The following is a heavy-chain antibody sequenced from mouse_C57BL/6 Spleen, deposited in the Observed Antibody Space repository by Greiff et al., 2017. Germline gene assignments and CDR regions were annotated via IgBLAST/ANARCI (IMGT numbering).Heavy chain of an antibody. D-gene: IGHD2-2*01. V-gene: IGHV1-82*01. J-gene: IGHJ4*01. CDR2: IYPGDGDT. Sequence: QVQLQQSGPELVKPGASVKISCKASGYAFSSSWMNWVKQRPGKGLEWIGRIYPGDGDTNYNGKFKGKATLTADKSSSTAYMQLSSLTSEDSAVYFCARGRGYGSSMDYWGQGTSVTVSS. CDR1: GYAFSSSW. CDR3: ARGRGYGSSMDY.